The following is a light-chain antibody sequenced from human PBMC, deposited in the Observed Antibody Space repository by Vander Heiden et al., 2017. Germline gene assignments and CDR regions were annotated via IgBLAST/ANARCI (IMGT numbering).Light chain of an antibody. CDR1: GGDVGGYNS. CDR2: DVN. Sequence: QSALTQPPSASGSPGQPVTISCTGTGGDVGGYNSVSWYQQHPGRAPKLLIYDVNTRPSGVPDRFSGSKSGNTASLTVSGLQAEDEAGYYCSSYAGSTLVIFGGGTTLTVL. CDR3: SSYAGSTLVI. V-gene: IGLV2-8*01. J-gene: IGLJ2*01.